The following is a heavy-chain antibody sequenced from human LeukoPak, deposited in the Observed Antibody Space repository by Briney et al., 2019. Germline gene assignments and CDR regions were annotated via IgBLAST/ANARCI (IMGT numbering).Heavy chain of an antibody. Sequence: PGRSLRLSCAASGFTFSSYGMHWVRQAPGKGLEWVAVISYDGSNKYYADSVKGRFTISRDNSKNTLYLQMNSLRAEDTAVYYCAKELDYYGSGPFDYWAREPLSPSPQ. CDR3: AKELDYYGSGPFDY. CDR1: GFTFSSYG. J-gene: IGHJ4*02. D-gene: IGHD3-10*01. V-gene: IGHV3-30*18. CDR2: ISYDGSNK.